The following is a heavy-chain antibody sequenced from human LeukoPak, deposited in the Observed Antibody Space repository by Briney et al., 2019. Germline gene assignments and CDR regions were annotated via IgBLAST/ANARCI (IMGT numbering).Heavy chain of an antibody. J-gene: IGHJ4*02. CDR1: GYTFTGYY. Sequence: ASVKVSCKASGYTFTGYYMHWVRQAPGQGLEWMGWINPNSGGTNYAQKFQGRVTMTRDTSISTAYMELSRLRSDDTAAYYCARVGVRGIPRGYFDYWGQGTLVTVSS. CDR2: INPNSGGT. CDR3: ARVGVRGIPRGYFDY. V-gene: IGHV1-2*02. D-gene: IGHD3-10*01.